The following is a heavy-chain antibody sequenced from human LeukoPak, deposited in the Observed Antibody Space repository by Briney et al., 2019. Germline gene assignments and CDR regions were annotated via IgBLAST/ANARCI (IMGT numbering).Heavy chain of an antibody. Sequence: GGSLRLSCAASGFTFSSYGMHWVRQAPGKGLEWVAFIRYDGSNKYYADSVKGRFTISRDNAKNSLYLQMNSLRAEDTAVYYCASRFGEPTGYWGQGTLVTVSS. CDR1: GFTFSSYG. J-gene: IGHJ4*02. V-gene: IGHV3-30*02. CDR2: IRYDGSNK. D-gene: IGHD3-10*01. CDR3: ASRFGEPTGY.